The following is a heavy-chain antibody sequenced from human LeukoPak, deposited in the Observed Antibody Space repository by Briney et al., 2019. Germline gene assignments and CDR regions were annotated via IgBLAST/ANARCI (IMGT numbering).Heavy chain of an antibody. D-gene: IGHD2-2*01. Sequence: GRSLRLSCAASGSTFSSYAMHWVRQAPGKGLEWVAVISYDGSNKYYADSVKGRFTISRDNSKNTLYLQMNSLRAEDTAVYYCARDGLGYCSSTSCPKDWYFDLWGRGTLVTVSS. CDR3: ARDGLGYCSSTSCPKDWYFDL. J-gene: IGHJ2*01. CDR1: GSTFSSYA. V-gene: IGHV3-30-3*01. CDR2: ISYDGSNK.